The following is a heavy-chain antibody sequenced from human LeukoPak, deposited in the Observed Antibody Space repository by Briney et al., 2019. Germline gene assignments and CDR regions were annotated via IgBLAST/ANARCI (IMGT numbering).Heavy chain of an antibody. CDR1: GFTFSSYA. J-gene: IGHJ4*02. CDR2: ISGSGGST. D-gene: IGHD2-2*01. CDR3: AKERFLGYCCSTSCYTDY. V-gene: IGHV3-23*01. Sequence: GESLRLSCAASGFTFSSYAMSWVRQAPGKGLEWVSAISGSGGSTYYADSVKGRFTISRDNSKNTLYLQMNSLRAEDTAVYYCAKERFLGYCCSTSCYTDYWGQGTLVTVSS.